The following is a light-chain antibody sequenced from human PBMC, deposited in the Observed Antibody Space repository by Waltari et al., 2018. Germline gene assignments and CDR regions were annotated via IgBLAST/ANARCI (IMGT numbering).Light chain of an antibody. V-gene: IGLV4-69*01. J-gene: IGLJ3*02. Sequence: QLVLTQSPSASASLGASVKLTCTLSSGHSSNVIALLQQRQEKGPRYFMKVNSDGSHNKGDEVPDRFAGSSSGAERYLTISSLQSEDEGDYYCQTGGHGTWVFGGGTKLTVL. CDR2: VNSDGSH. CDR1: SGHSSNV. CDR3: QTGGHGTWV.